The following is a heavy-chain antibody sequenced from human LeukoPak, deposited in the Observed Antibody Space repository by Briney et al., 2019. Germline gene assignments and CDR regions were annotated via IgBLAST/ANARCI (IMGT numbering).Heavy chain of an antibody. CDR3: AREYSSGWGALDY. V-gene: IGHV3-48*01. D-gene: IGHD6-19*01. J-gene: IGHJ4*02. CDR2: ISSSSSTI. Sequence: PGGSLRLSCAASGFTFSSYSMNWVRQAPGKGLEWVSYISSSSSTIYYADSVKGRFTISRDNAKNSLYLQMNSLRAEDTAVYYCAREYSSGWGALDYWGQGTLVTVSS. CDR1: GFTFSSYS.